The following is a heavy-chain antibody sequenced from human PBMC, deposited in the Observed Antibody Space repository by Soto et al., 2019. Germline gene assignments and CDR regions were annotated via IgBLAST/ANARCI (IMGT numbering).Heavy chain of an antibody. D-gene: IGHD2-2*01. Sequence: SETLSLTCTVYGGSFSGYYWSWIRQPPGKKLERIGEINHSGSTNYNPSLKSRVTISVDTSKNQCSLKLSSVTAADTAVYYCATSSPKYCSSTSCYRSQIELYYYYGMDVWGQGTTVTVSS. J-gene: IGHJ6*02. CDR3: ATSSPKYCSSTSCYRSQIELYYYYGMDV. CDR1: GGSFSGYY. V-gene: IGHV4-34*01. CDR2: INHSGST.